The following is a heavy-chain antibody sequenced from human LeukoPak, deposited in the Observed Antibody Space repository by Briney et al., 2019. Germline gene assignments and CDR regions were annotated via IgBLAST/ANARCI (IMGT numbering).Heavy chain of an antibody. Sequence: SETLSLTCAVHGGSFSGYYRSWIRQPPGKGLEWIGEINHSGSTNYNPSLKSRVTISVDTSKNQFSLKLNSVTAADTALYYCARGGGGYTLYSFDYWGQGALVTVSS. CDR3: ARGGGGYTLYSFDY. D-gene: IGHD3-22*01. V-gene: IGHV4-34*01. CDR1: GGSFSGYY. J-gene: IGHJ4*02. CDR2: INHSGST.